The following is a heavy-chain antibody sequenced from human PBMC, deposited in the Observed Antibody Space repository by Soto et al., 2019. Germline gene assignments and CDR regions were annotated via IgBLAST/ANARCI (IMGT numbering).Heavy chain of an antibody. Sequence: PGGSLRLSCAASGFTFSSYSMNWVRQAPGKGLEWVSSISSSSSYIYYADSVKGRITISRDNAKNSLYLQMNSLRAEDTAVYYFLRDTCWNYDQSPPPLYYGMDVWGQGTTVTVSS. V-gene: IGHV3-21*01. CDR3: LRDTCWNYDQSPPPLYYGMDV. J-gene: IGHJ6*02. CDR2: ISSSSSYI. D-gene: IGHD1-7*01. CDR1: GFTFSSYS.